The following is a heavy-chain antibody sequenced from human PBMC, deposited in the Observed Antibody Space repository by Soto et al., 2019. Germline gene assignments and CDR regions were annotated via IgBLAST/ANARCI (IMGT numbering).Heavy chain of an antibody. Sequence: SETLSLTCTVSGGSISSSSYYWGWIRQPPXKGLEWIGSIYYSGSTYYNPSLKSRVTISVDTSKNQFSLKLSSVTAADTAVYYCARHENILTGYSPAFDYWGQGTLVTVSS. D-gene: IGHD3-9*01. J-gene: IGHJ4*02. CDR1: GGSISSSSYY. V-gene: IGHV4-39*01. CDR2: IYYSGST. CDR3: ARHENILTGYSPAFDY.